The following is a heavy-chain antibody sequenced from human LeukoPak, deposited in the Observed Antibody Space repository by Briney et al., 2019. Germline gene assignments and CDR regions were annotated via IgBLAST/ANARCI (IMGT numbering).Heavy chain of an antibody. J-gene: IGHJ4*02. V-gene: IGHV3-23*01. CDR1: GFTFSSYV. CDR2: IGGSGGST. D-gene: IGHD6-19*01. CDR3: AILATSGYSSGWPGY. Sequence: PGGSLRLSCAASGFTFSSYVMSWVRQAPGKGLEWVSAIGGSGGSTYYADSVKGRFTISRDNSKNTLYLQMNSLRAEDTAVYYCAILATSGYSSGWPGYWGQGTLVTVSS.